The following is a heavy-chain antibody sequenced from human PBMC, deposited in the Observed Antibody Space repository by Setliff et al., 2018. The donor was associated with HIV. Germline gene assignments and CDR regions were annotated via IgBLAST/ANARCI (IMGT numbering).Heavy chain of an antibody. V-gene: IGHV1-69*05. Sequence: SVKVSCKASGNTFSSYGITWVRQAPGQGLEWMGGTTPLLGTTNYAQKFQGRVTITTDEPTNTVYMELSGLRSEDTAVYYCARTDYGGNSGGNYFDYWGQGSLVTVSS. D-gene: IGHD4-17*01. CDR1: GNTFSSYG. J-gene: IGHJ4*02. CDR3: ARTDYGGNSGGNYFDY. CDR2: TTPLLGTT.